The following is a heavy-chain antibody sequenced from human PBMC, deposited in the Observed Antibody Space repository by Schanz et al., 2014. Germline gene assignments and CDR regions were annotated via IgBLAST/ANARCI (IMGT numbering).Heavy chain of an antibody. Sequence: VQMVESGGGVVQPGRSLRLSCAASGFAFSVYGMHWVRQAPGKGPEWVSAISGSGGSTYYADSVKGRFTISRDNSKNTLYLQMNSLRAEDTAVYYCAKARRKSNCSGGRCFHYSYYGMDVWGQGTTVTVSS. CDR2: ISGSGGST. V-gene: IGHV3-23*04. CDR3: AKARRKSNCSGGRCFHYSYYGMDV. D-gene: IGHD2-15*01. J-gene: IGHJ6*02. CDR1: GFAFSVYG.